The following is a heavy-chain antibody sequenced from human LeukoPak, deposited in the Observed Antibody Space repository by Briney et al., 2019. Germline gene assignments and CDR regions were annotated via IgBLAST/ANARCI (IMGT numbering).Heavy chain of an antibody. CDR1: GYTFTSYG. J-gene: IGHJ4*02. CDR3: ARNSHGYSSGWLQFNFDY. Sequence: ASVKVSCKASGYTFTSYGITWVRQAPGQGLEWMGWINTYNGNTNYAQKLQGRVTMTTDTSTSTAYMELRSLRSDNTAVYYCARNSHGYSSGWLQFNFDYWGQGTLVTVSS. CDR2: INTYNGNT. V-gene: IGHV1-18*01. D-gene: IGHD6-19*01.